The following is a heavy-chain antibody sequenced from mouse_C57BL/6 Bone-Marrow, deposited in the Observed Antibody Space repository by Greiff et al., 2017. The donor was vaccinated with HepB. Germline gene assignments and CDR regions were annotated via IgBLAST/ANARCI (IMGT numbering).Heavy chain of an antibody. J-gene: IGHJ1*03. V-gene: IGHV5-17*01. CDR1: GFTFSDYG. CDR2: ISSGSSTS. CDR3: AKRGYYGSWYFDV. D-gene: IGHD1-1*01. Sequence: DVHLVESGGGLVKPGGSLKLSCAASGFTFSDYGMHWVRQAPEKGLEWVAYISSGSSTSYYADTVKGRFTISRDTTTNTLFLQMTSLRSEDTAMYYCAKRGYYGSWYFDVWGTGTPVTVSS.